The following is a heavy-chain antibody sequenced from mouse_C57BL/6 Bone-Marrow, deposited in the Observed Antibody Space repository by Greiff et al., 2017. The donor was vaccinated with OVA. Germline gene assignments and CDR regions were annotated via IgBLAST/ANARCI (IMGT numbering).Heavy chain of an antibody. CDR1: GYTFTSYW. V-gene: IGHV1-55*01. CDR2: IYPGSGST. J-gene: IGHJ3*01. D-gene: IGHD1-1*01. Sequence: QVHVKQPGAELVKPGASVKMSCKASGYTFTSYWITWVKQRPGQGLEWIGDIYPGSGSTNYNEKFKSKATLTVDTSSSTAYLQLSSLTSEDSAVYYCAREVMDYYGSSPGWFAYWGQGTLVTVSA. CDR3: AREVMDYYGSSPGWFAY.